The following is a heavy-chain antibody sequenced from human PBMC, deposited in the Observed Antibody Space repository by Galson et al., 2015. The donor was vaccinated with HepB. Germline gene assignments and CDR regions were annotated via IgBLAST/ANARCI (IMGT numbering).Heavy chain of an antibody. D-gene: IGHD1-26*01. J-gene: IGHJ3*02. CDR1: GFTFSSYS. CDR3: ARSRSSGRGASDI. Sequence: SLRLSCAASGFTFSSYSMNWVRQAPGKGLEWVSYISSGSGTIYYADSVKGRFTISRDNVKNSLYLQMDSLRDEDTAVYYCARSRSSGRGASDIWGQGTMVTVSP. V-gene: IGHV3-48*02. CDR2: ISSGSGTI.